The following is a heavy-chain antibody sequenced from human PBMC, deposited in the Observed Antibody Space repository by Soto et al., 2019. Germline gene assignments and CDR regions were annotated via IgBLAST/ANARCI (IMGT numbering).Heavy chain of an antibody. V-gene: IGHV3-23*01. CDR3: AKSDCSGGSCYFPFDC. J-gene: IGHJ4*02. CDR2: ISGSGGRT. D-gene: IGHD2-15*01. CDR1: GFTFSNYG. Sequence: EVQVLESGGGLVQPGGSLRLSCAASGFTFSNYGMSWVRQAPGKGLEWVSSISGSGGRTYYADSVKGRFTISRDNSKNTLYLQTESLRAEDTAFYYCAKSDCSGGSCYFPFDCWGQGTLVTVSS.